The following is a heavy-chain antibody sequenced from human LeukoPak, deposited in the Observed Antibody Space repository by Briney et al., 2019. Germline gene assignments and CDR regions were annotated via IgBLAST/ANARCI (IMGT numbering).Heavy chain of an antibody. Sequence: GASVKVSCKASGYTFTSYGISWVRQAPGQGLEWMGGIIPIFGTANYAQKFQGRVTITADKSTSTAYMELSSLRSEDTAVYYCARRYYDFWSGYRTYFDYWGQGTLVTVSS. J-gene: IGHJ4*02. CDR1: GYTFTSYG. CDR3: ARRYYDFWSGYRTYFDY. V-gene: IGHV1-69*06. CDR2: IIPIFGTA. D-gene: IGHD3-3*01.